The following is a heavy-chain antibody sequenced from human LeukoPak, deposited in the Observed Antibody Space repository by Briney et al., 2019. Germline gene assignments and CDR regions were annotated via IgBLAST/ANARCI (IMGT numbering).Heavy chain of an antibody. J-gene: IGHJ4*02. CDR1: GGSISSHY. D-gene: IGHD2-21*02. V-gene: IGHV4-59*11. CDR3: ARFSGIVVVTAYFDY. CDR2: IYYSGST. Sequence: SQTLSLTCTVSGGSISSHYWSWIRQPPGKGLEWIGYIYYSGSTNYNPSLKSRVTISVDTSKNQFSLKLSSVTAADTAVYYCARFSGIVVVTAYFDYWGQGTLVTVSS.